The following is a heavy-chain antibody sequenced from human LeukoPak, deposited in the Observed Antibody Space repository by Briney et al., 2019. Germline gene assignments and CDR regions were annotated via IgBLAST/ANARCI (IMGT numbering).Heavy chain of an antibody. J-gene: IGHJ4*02. D-gene: IGHD3-22*01. CDR1: GFTFSSYS. CDR2: IDGDGSSI. V-gene: IGHV3-48*01. Sequence: GGSLRLSCAASGFTFSSYSMNWVRQAPGKGLEWLSYIDGDGSSIYYADSVKGRFTISRDNSKNTLYLQMNSLRAEDTAVYYCAKENGYYYDSSVLLGYWGQGTLVTVSS. CDR3: AKENGYYYDSSVLLGY.